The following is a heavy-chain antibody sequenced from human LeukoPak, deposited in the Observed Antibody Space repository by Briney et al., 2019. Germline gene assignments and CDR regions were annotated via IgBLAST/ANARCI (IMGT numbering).Heavy chain of an antibody. CDR2: IIPIFGTA. V-gene: IGHV1-69*13. CDR3: ARKLGYCSSTSCYGVNWFDP. D-gene: IGHD2-2*03. CDR1: GYTFTGYY. Sequence: ASVKVSCKASGYTFTGYYMHWVRQAPGHGLEWMGGIIPIFGTANYAQKFQGRVTLTADESTSTAYMELSSLRSEDTAVYYCARKLGYCSSTSCYGVNWFDPWGQGTLVTVSS. J-gene: IGHJ5*02.